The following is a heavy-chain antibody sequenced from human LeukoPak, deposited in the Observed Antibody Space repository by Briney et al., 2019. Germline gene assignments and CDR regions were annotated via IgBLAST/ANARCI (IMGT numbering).Heavy chain of an antibody. V-gene: IGHV2-5*02. CDR3: AHRPGVRGLLNYFDY. J-gene: IGHJ4*02. D-gene: IGHD3-10*01. CDR2: IYWDDDK. Sequence: SGPTLVKPTQTLTLTCTFSGFSLSSSGVGVGWIRQPPGKALEWLALIYWDDDKRYSPSLKSRLTITKDTSKNQVVLTMTNMDPVDTATYYCAHRPGVRGLLNYFDYWGQGTLVTVSS. CDR1: GFSLSSSGVG.